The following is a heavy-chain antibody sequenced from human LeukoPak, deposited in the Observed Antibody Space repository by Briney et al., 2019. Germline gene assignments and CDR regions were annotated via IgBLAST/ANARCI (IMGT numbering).Heavy chain of an antibody. D-gene: IGHD3-22*01. CDR3: ARRTSGYSHFDY. CDR2: IYSSGST. Sequence: SETLSLTCAVYGGSFSGYYWSWIRQPPGKGLEWIGDIYSSGSTNYNPSLKSRVTISVDNSKNQFSLKLSSVTAADTAVYYCARRTSGYSHFDYWGQGTLVTVSS. CDR1: GGSFSGYY. V-gene: IGHV4-4*09. J-gene: IGHJ4*02.